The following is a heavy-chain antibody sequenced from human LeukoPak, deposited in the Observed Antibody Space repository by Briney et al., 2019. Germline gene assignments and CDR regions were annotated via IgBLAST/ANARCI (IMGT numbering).Heavy chain of an antibody. J-gene: IGHJ4*02. D-gene: IGHD4-23*01. Sequence: SGGSLRLSCTASGFTFSRYGMSWGRQAPGKGLEWVSAISGRDDNTYYADSVKGRFTISRDNSKNTLFVQMNSLRAEDRAVYYCAKRSGYGGNSNHFDYWGQGTPVTVSS. CDR3: AKRSGYGGNSNHFDY. CDR1: GFTFSRYG. V-gene: IGHV3-23*01. CDR2: ISGRDDNT.